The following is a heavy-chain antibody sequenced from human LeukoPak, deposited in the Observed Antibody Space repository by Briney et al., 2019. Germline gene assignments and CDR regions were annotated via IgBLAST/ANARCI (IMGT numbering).Heavy chain of an antibody. CDR1: GGSINSYY. J-gene: IGHJ2*01. CDR2: MYPSGGT. Sequence: TSETLSLTCTVSGGSINSYYWGWIRQPPGNGLEWIGLMYPSGGTTYNPSVKSRVSISVDTSKNQVSLTVSSVAAADTAVYYCARLAIRSTRYFDLWGRGTLVSVSS. D-gene: IGHD3-10*01. CDR3: ARLAIRSTRYFDL. V-gene: IGHV4-4*09.